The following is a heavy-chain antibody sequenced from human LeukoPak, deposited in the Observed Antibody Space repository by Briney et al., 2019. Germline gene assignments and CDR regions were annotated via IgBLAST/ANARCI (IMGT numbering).Heavy chain of an antibody. CDR3: ARESSESFDI. D-gene: IGHD6-25*01. Sequence: NPGGSLRLSCAASGFTFSSHSMDWVRQAPGKGLEWVSSIGSRSSSICYADSVKGRFTISRDNAKNSLYLQMNSLRAEDTAVYYCARESSESFDIWGQGTMVTVSS. CDR2: IGSRSSSI. J-gene: IGHJ3*02. CDR1: GFTFSSHS. V-gene: IGHV3-21*01.